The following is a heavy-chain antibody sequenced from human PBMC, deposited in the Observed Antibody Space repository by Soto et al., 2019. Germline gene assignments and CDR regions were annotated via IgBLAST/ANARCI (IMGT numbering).Heavy chain of an antibody. CDR2: IYYRGST. D-gene: IGHD6-19*01. Sequence: QVQLQESGPGLVKPSETLSLTCIVSGGSISTYYWSWIRQTPGKGLEWSGYIYYRGSTNYNPSLKMRVTISVDTSKTQFSLHLTSVTAADKAVYYWARANGYSSGWGYCLLWGQGTLVTVSS. CDR3: ARANGYSSGWGYCLL. J-gene: IGHJ1*01. V-gene: IGHV4-59*01. CDR1: GGSISTYY.